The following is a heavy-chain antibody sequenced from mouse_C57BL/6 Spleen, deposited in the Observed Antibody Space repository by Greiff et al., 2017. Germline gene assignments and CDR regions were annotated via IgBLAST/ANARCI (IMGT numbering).Heavy chain of an antibody. D-gene: IGHD2-2*01. CDR3: ARGVTTGGLYYFDY. Sequence: QVQLQQPGAELVMPGASVKLSCKASGYTFTSYWMHWVKQRPGQGLEWIGEIDPSDSYTNYNQKFKGKSTLTVDKSSSTAYMQLSSLTSEDSAVYYCARGVTTGGLYYFDYWGQGTTLTVSS. V-gene: IGHV1-69*01. J-gene: IGHJ2*01. CDR1: GYTFTSYW. CDR2: IDPSDSYT.